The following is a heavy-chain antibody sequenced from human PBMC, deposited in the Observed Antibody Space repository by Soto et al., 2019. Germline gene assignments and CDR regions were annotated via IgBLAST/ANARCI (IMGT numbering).Heavy chain of an antibody. D-gene: IGHD3-10*01. CDR1: GYTFTGYY. V-gene: IGHV1-2*04. J-gene: IGHJ6*02. CDR3: ARERGVITMVRGVIISSPNPRNGMDV. Sequence: QVQLVQSGAEVKKPGASVKVSCKASGYTFTGYYMHWVRQAPGQGLEWMGWINPNSGGTNYAQKFQGWVTMTRDTSISTAYMELSRLRSDDTAVYYCARERGVITMVRGVIISSPNPRNGMDVWGQGTTVTVSS. CDR2: INPNSGGT.